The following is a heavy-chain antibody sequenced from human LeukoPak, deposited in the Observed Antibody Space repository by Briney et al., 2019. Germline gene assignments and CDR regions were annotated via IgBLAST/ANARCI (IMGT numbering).Heavy chain of an antibody. CDR3: ARARRAGIAAAGRDFDY. J-gene: IGHJ4*02. CDR1: GGTFSSYA. CDR2: IIPIFGTA. V-gene: IGHV1-69*13. Sequence: GASVKVSCKASGGTFSSYAISWVRQAPGQGLEWMGGIIPIFGTANYAQKFQGRVTITADESTSTAYMELSSLRSEDTAVYYCARARRAGIAAAGRDFDYWGQGTLVTVSS. D-gene: IGHD6-13*01.